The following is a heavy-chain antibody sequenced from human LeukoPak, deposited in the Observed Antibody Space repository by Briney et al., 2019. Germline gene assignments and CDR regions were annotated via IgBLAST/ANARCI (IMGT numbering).Heavy chain of an antibody. Sequence: GGSLRLSCAASGFTFSSYWMSWVRQAPGKGLEWVANIKQDGSEKYYVDSVKGRFTISRDNAKNSLYLQMNSLRAEETAVYYCARDLISPTVTTGYYFDYWGQGTLVTVSS. CDR3: ARDLISPTVTTGYYFDY. D-gene: IGHD4-17*01. V-gene: IGHV3-7*01. CDR2: IKQDGSEK. J-gene: IGHJ4*02. CDR1: GFTFSSYW.